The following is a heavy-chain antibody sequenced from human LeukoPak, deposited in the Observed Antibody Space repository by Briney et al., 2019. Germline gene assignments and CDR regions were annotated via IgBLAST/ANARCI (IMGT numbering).Heavy chain of an antibody. CDR1: GGSFSGYY. CDR2: INHSGST. CDR3: ASRKLGYCSSTSCRYYYGMDV. V-gene: IGHV4-34*01. Sequence: PSETLSLTCAVYGGSFSGYYWSWIRQPPGKGLEWIGEINHSGSTNYNPSLKSRVTISVDTSKNQFSLKLSSVTAADTAVYYCASRKLGYCSSTSCRYYYGMDVWGQGTTVTVSS. D-gene: IGHD2-2*01. J-gene: IGHJ6*02.